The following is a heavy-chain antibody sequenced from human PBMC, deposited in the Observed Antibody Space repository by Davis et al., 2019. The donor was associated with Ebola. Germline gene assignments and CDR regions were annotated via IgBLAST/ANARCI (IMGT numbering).Heavy chain of an antibody. CDR2: INPNDGST. J-gene: IGHJ3*02. CDR1: GYSFTRYY. D-gene: IGHD5-18*01. CDR3: ARSVRGYSHDAIDI. Sequence: AASVKVSCKASGYSFTRYYIQWVRQAPGQGLEWMGLINPNDGSTSYAQNFLDRVTMTRDTSTRTVFMELNSLRSGDTAVYYCARSVRGYSHDAIDIWGQGTVVSVS. V-gene: IGHV1-46*01.